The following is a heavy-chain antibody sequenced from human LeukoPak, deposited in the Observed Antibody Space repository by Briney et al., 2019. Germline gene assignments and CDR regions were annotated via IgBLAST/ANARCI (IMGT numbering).Heavy chain of an antibody. V-gene: IGHV3-33*01. D-gene: IGHD6-19*01. J-gene: IGHJ4*02. CDR2: IWEDGSNI. Sequence: GTSLRLSRAASGFTFSRYGMHWVRQAPGKGLEWVAVIWEDGSNIYYADSVKGRFTISRDNSKNTLYLQMNSLRAEDTAVYYCARVGYNSGWYEYWGQGTLVTVSS. CDR1: GFTFSRYG. CDR3: ARVGYNSGWYEY.